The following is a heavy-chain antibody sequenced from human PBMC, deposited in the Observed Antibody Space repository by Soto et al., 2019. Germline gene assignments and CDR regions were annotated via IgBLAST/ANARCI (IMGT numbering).Heavy chain of an antibody. J-gene: IGHJ5*02. CDR1: GGSISGHY. Sequence: ETLSLTCTVSGGSISGHYWSWIRQPPGKGLQYIGYISYSGSTNYNPSLKSRVTISVDTSNNQFSLRPSSVTAADTAVYYCARDVGLQHXTGYYDFWSGKNNWFDPWGQGILVTVSS. D-gene: IGHD3-3*01. CDR2: ISYSGST. CDR3: ARDVGLQHXTGYYDFWSGKNNWFDP. V-gene: IGHV4-59*11.